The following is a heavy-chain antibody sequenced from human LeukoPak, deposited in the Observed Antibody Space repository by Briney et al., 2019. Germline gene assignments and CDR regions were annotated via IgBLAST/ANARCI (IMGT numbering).Heavy chain of an antibody. CDR2: IYYSGTA. J-gene: IGHJ4*02. V-gene: IGHV4-39*01. CDR3: ARHRGGTDVGVYCFDS. Sequence: SETLSLTCTVSGDSTSTNDYFWGWIRQPPGKGLEWIGSIYYSGTAYYNPSLKSRVTISVDTSKNRFSLRLTSVTAADTAVYHCARHRGGTDVGVYCFDSWGQGTLVTVSS. D-gene: IGHD3-10*01. CDR1: GDSTSTNDYF.